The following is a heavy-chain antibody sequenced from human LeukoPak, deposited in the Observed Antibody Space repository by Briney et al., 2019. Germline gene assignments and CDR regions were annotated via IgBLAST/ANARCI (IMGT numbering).Heavy chain of an antibody. CDR2: IHWNGGSA. CDR3: VRCDRGDCYREAFDI. J-gene: IGHJ3*02. D-gene: IGHD2-21*02. V-gene: IGHV3-20*04. Sequence: GGALRLSCATSGFTFNDYGMSWVRQAPGKGLEWVSGIHWNGGSATYADSVKGRFTISRDNAKNSLYLQMNSLRAEDTALYYCVRCDRGDCYREAFDIWGQATMVTVSS. CDR1: GFTFNDYG.